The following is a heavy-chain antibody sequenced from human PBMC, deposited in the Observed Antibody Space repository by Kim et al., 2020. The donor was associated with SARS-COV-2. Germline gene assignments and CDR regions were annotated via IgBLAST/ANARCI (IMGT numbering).Heavy chain of an antibody. CDR2: IHSRGDTT. Sequence: GGSLRLSCEASGFTFSSHAMSWVRQAPGRGLEWVSGIHSRGDTTDYGDSVKGRFTISRDNSKNTLFLQMNSLRAEDTAVYYCVRDMSSDYGGLDYWGQGTLVTVSS. J-gene: IGHJ4*02. CDR3: VRDMSSDYGGLDY. CDR1: GFTFSSHA. D-gene: IGHD4-17*01. V-gene: IGHV3-23*01.